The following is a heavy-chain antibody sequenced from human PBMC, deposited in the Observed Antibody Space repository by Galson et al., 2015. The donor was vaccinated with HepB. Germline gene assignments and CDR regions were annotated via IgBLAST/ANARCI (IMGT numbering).Heavy chain of an antibody. D-gene: IGHD3-10*01. Sequence: ETLSLTCAVYGGSFSGYYWSWIRQPPGKGLEWIGEINHSGSTNYNPSLKSRVTISVDTSKNQFSLKLSSVTAADTAVYYCARRRGGITMVRGVQNYWYFDLWGRGTLVTVSS. J-gene: IGHJ2*01. CDR3: ARRRGGITMVRGVQNYWYFDL. V-gene: IGHV4-34*01. CDR2: INHSGST. CDR1: GGSFSGYY.